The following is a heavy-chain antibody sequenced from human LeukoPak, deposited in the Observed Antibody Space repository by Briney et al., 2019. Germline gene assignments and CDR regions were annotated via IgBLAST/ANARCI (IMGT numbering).Heavy chain of an antibody. D-gene: IGHD5-24*01. J-gene: IGHJ4*02. CDR1: GGSISSYY. Sequence: SETLSLTCNVSGGSISSYYWSWIRQPPGKGLEWIGYIYYSGSTNYNPSLKSRVTISVDTSKNQFSLKLSSVTAADTAVYYCARSDRWLQFDYWGQGTLVTVSS. V-gene: IGHV4-59*01. CDR2: IYYSGST. CDR3: ARSDRWLQFDY.